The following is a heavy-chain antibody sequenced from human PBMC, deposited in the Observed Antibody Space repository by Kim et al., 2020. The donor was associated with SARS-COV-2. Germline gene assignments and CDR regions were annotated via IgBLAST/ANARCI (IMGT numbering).Heavy chain of an antibody. CDR2: IYYTGTT. V-gene: IGHV4-39*01. Sequence: SETLSHTCTVSGGSISSSDYYWGWIRQPPGKGLEWIGSIYYTGTTYYNPSLKSRVTISVDTSKNQFSLKLSSVTDATVYYCARHGCTGGVCYFDPGGQGT. D-gene: IGHD2-8*02. CDR3: ARHGCTGGVCYFDP. CDR1: GGSISSSDYY. J-gene: IGHJ5*02.